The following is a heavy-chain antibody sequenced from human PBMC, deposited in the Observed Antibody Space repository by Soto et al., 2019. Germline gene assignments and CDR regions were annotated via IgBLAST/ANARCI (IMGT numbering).Heavy chain of an antibody. CDR1: GGSISSYY. CDR3: ARASLRVFDY. J-gene: IGHJ4*02. D-gene: IGHD3-16*01. CDR2: IYYSGST. Sequence: SETLSLTCTVSGGSISSYYWSWIRQPPGKGLEWIGYIYYSGSTNYNPSLKSRVTISVDTSKNQFSLKLSSVTAADTAVYYCARASLRVFDYWGQGTLVTVSS. V-gene: IGHV4-59*01.